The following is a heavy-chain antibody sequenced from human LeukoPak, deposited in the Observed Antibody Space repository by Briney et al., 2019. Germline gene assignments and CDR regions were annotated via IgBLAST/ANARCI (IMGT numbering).Heavy chain of an antibody. Sequence: GGSLRLSCAASGFTITTYAVNWVRQAPGKGLEWVSGIGGGGTEYYADSVKGRFIISSGSSQNLVHLQMNSLTVEDTAVYYCARAQGALDYWGQGTLVTVSS. CDR2: IGGGGTE. CDR1: GFTITTYA. CDR3: ARAQGALDY. V-gene: IGHV3-23*01. J-gene: IGHJ4*02. D-gene: IGHD1-26*01.